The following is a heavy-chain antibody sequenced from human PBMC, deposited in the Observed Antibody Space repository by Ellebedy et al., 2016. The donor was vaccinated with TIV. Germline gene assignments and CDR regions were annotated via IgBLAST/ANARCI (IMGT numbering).Heavy chain of an antibody. CDR1: GYTFIDYG. Sequence: AASLKVSCKSSGYTFIDYGISWVRQPPGQGLDWMGWVIAYSGNTNYADNLQGRVTMTTDTYTDTAYMDLRSLRSDDTAVYYCARYSGSGTYYRNGMDVWGQGTKVTVSS. CDR3: ARYSGSGTYYRNGMDV. D-gene: IGHD3-10*01. J-gene: IGHJ6*02. V-gene: IGHV1-18*01. CDR2: VIAYSGNT.